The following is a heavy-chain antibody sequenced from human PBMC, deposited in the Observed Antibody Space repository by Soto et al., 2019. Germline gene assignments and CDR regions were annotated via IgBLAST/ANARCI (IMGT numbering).Heavy chain of an antibody. CDR1: GFTFSSYG. CDR2: IWYDGSNK. D-gene: IGHD2-2*02. CDR3: ARDSGGHCSSTSCYIAAAGTFDY. Sequence: GGSLRLSCAASGFTFSSYGMHWVRQAPGKGLEWVAVIWYDGSNKYYAESVKGRFTIARDNSKNSLYLQMNSRRGEDTAVYYCARDSGGHCSSTSCYIAAAGTFDYWGQGTLVTVSS. V-gene: IGHV3-33*01. J-gene: IGHJ4*02.